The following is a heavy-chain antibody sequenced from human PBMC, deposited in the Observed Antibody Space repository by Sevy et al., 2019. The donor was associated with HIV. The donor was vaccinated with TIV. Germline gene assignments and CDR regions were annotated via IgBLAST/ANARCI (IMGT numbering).Heavy chain of an antibody. D-gene: IGHD3-22*01. J-gene: IGHJ4*02. CDR1: GFTFDDYG. CDR3: ARPQGSGYYSPFDY. Sequence: GGSLRLSCAASGFTFDDYGMSWVRQAPGKGLEWVSGINWNGGSTGYADSVKGRFTISRDNAKNSLYLQMNSLRAEDTDLYYCARPQGSGYYSPFDYWGQGTLVTVSS. V-gene: IGHV3-20*04. CDR2: INWNGGST.